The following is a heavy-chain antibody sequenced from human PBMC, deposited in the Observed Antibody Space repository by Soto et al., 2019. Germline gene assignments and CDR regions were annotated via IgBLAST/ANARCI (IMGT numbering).Heavy chain of an antibody. Sequence: SETLSLTCTVSGGSISSDHYYWSWIHQPPGKGLEWIGYIYYSGGTYYNPSLRSRVTISIDTSKNQFSLKLSSVTAADTAVFYCSRVNYYDSSGFFSHAFDIWGQGTMVTVSS. V-gene: IGHV4-30-4*01. CDR2: IYYSGGT. CDR1: GGSISSDHYY. J-gene: IGHJ3*02. D-gene: IGHD3-22*01. CDR3: SRVNYYDSSGFFSHAFDI.